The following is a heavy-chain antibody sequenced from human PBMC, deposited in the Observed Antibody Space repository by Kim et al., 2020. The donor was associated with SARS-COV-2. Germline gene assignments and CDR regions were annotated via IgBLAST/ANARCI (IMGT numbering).Heavy chain of an antibody. J-gene: IGHJ3*02. CDR2: XRSKANSYAT. D-gene: IGHD1-1*01. CDR1: GFTFSGSA. Sequence: GGSLRLSCAASGFTFSGSAIHWVRQASGKGLEWVGRXRSKANSYATAYAASVKGRFTISXDDSXCTAYLXMNSLKTEDTAVYXCTNVPXTTLXFWDXFDIWGXGTMVXVSS. V-gene: IGHV3-73*01. CDR3: TNVPXTTLXFWDXFDI.